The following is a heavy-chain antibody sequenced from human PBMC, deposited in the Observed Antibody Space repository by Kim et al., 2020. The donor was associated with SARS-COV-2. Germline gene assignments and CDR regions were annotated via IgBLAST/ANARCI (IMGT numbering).Heavy chain of an antibody. CDR3: AKVGGDWGHYYGSGSYYQSNYGMDV. J-gene: IGHJ6*02. D-gene: IGHD3-10*01. CDR2: ISYDGSNK. Sequence: GGSLILSCAASGFTFSSYGMHWVRQAPGKGLEWVAVISYDGSNKYYADSVKGRFTISRDNSKNTLYLQMNSLRAEDTAVYYCAKVGGDWGHYYGSGSYYQSNYGMDVWGQGTTVTVSS. V-gene: IGHV3-30*18. CDR1: GFTFSSYG.